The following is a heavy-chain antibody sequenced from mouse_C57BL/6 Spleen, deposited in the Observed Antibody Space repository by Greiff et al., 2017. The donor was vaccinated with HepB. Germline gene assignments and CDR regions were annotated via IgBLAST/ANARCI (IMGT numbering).Heavy chain of an antibody. CDR2: INPNNGGT. Sequence: VQLQQSGPELVKPGASVKMSCKASGYTFTDYNMHWVKQSHGKSLEWIGYINPNNGGTSYNQKFKGKAILTVNKSSSTAYMELRSLTSEDSAVYYCARGGYDYPAWFAYWGQGTLVTVSA. J-gene: IGHJ3*01. CDR1: GYTFTDYN. D-gene: IGHD2-4*01. V-gene: IGHV1-22*01. CDR3: ARGGYDYPAWFAY.